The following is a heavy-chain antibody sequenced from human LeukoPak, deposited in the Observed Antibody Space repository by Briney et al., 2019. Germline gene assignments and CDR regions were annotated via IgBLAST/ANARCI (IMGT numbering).Heavy chain of an antibody. D-gene: IGHD3-10*01. CDR2: IRYDGSNK. J-gene: IGHJ4*02. CDR3: AKDLIIDYYGSGSYFEGINY. CDR1: GFTFSSYG. V-gene: IGHV3-30*02. Sequence: GSLRLSCAASGFTFSSYGMHWVRQAPGKGLEWVAFIRYDGSNKYYADSVKGRFTISRDNSKNTLYLQMNSLRAEDTAVYYCAKDLIIDYYGSGSYFEGINYWGQGTLVTVSS.